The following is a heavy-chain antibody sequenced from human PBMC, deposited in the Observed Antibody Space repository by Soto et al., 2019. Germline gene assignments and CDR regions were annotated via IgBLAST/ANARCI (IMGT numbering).Heavy chain of an antibody. CDR2: IYSGGST. CDR3: ARDFPDYGDYLVPNAQPGPNWYFDL. J-gene: IGHJ2*01. V-gene: IGHV3-66*01. D-gene: IGHD4-17*01. Sequence: PGGSLRLSCAASGFTVSSNYMSWVRQAPGKGLEWVSVIYSGGSTYYADSVKGRFTISRDNSKNTLYLQMNSLRAEDTAVYYCARDFPDYGDYLVPNAQPGPNWYFDLWGRGTLVTVSS. CDR1: GFTVSSNY.